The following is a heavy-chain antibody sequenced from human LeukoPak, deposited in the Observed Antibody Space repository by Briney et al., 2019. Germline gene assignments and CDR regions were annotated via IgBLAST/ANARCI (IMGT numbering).Heavy chain of an antibody. CDR1: GYTFTDSY. CDR2: INPNSGAT. Sequence: ASVKVSCKASGYTFTDSYIHWVRQAPGQGLEWMGWINPNSGATNDPQKFQGRVTITRDTSANTAYMELNRLRSDDTAVYYCARQPGYCSGGRCFGRRFDPWGQGTLVTVSS. V-gene: IGHV1-2*02. CDR3: ARQPGYCSGGRCFGRRFDP. J-gene: IGHJ5*02. D-gene: IGHD2-15*01.